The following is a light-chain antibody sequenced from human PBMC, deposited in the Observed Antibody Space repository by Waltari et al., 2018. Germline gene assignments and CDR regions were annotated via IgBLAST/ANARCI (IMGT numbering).Light chain of an antibody. CDR3: SSYTEHSPPVI. CDR2: DVT. Sequence: QSALTQPASVSGSPGQSITLSCAGDRSYVGPYISWYQQHPGKAPKLIICDVTDRPFGVSDRFSGSKSDNTASLTISGLQADDEAVYYCSSYTEHSPPVIFGGGTNLIVL. J-gene: IGLJ2*01. CDR1: RSYVGPY. V-gene: IGLV2-14*03.